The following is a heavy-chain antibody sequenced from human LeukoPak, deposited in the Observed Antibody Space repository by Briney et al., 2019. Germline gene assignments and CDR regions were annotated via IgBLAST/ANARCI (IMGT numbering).Heavy chain of an antibody. J-gene: IGHJ4*02. CDR2: IYPEDSET. Sequence: GESLKISCKVSGYIFTTYWIGWVREMPGKGLEWMEIIYPEDSETRYSPSFQGQVTISADKSLSTAFLQWSSLKGSDTAMYYCARHRFYSNGWSPFDYWGPGTLVTVSP. V-gene: IGHV5-51*01. CDR1: GYIFTTYW. D-gene: IGHD6-19*01. CDR3: ARHRFYSNGWSPFDY.